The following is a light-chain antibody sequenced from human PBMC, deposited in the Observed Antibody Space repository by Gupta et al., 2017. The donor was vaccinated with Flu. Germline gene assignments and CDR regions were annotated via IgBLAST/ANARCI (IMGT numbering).Light chain of an antibody. V-gene: IGLV3-1*01. Sequence: SPGQTASVTCSGDKLGDVYVSWYQQKPGQSPVLVIYQDTQRPSGIPERFSGSNSGNTATLTISGTQAMDEADYYCQAWDSGTCGFGGGTKLTVL. J-gene: IGLJ2*01. CDR2: QDT. CDR3: QAWDSGTCG. CDR1: KLGDVY.